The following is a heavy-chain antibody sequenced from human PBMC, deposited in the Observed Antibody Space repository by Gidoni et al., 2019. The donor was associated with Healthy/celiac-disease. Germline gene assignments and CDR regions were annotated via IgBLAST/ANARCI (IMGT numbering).Heavy chain of an antibody. J-gene: IGHJ4*02. CDR2: IYWDDDK. V-gene: IGHV2-5*02. CDR3: AHSLSVSYDY. Sequence: QITLKESGPTLVKPTQTLTLACTFSGFSLSTSGVGGGWIRQPPGRALEGLALIYWDDDKHYSPSLKSRLTITKDTSKNQVVLTMTDMDPVDTATYSCAHSLSVSYDYWGQGTLVTVSS. CDR1: GFSLSTSGVG. D-gene: IGHD3-10*01.